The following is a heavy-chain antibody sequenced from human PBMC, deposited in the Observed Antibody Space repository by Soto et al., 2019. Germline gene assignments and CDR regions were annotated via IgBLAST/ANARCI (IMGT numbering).Heavy chain of an antibody. CDR3: VRERGPFDAFDM. J-gene: IGHJ3*02. Sequence: QVQLLDSGGGVVQPGTSLRLPCAASGFSFSTYGMHWVRQAPGKGLEWVAVVWSNGFNNYYADSVRGRFTISRDNSKNSLFLQMNSLKAEDTAVYYCVRERGPFDAFDMWGQGTMVTVYS. CDR2: VWSNGFNN. CDR1: GFSFSTYG. V-gene: IGHV3-33*01.